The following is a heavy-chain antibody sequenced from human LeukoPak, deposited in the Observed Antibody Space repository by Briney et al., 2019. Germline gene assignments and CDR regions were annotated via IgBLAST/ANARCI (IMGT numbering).Heavy chain of an antibody. CDR1: GFTFSSYA. CDR3: ATYCGSASCYAVDY. D-gene: IGHD2-2*01. J-gene: IGHJ4*02. CDR2: ISYDGSNK. Sequence: GGPLRLSCAASGFTFSSYAMHWVRQAPGKGLEWVAMISYDGSNKYYADSVKGRFTISRDNSKNTLYVQMNSLREEDTAVYFCATYCGSASCYAVDYWGQGTLVTVSS. V-gene: IGHV3-30-3*01.